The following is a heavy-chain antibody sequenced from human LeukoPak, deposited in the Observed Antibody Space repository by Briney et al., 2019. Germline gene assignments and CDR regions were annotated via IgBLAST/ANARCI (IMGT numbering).Heavy chain of an antibody. Sequence: GGSLRLSCAASGFTFSDYYMSWIRQAPGRGLEWISYISGSGNTIYYADSMKGRFTISRDNAKNSLYLQMNSLRAEDTAVYYCARDPVGVYDGSSYYFHFDYWGQGTLVTVSS. CDR2: ISGSGNTI. CDR3: ARDPVGVYDGSSYYFHFDY. D-gene: IGHD3-22*01. CDR1: GFTFSDYY. V-gene: IGHV3-11*01. J-gene: IGHJ4*02.